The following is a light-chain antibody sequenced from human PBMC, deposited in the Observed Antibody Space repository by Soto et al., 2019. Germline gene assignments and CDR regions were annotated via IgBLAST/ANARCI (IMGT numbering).Light chain of an antibody. CDR3: QQYGSSPLT. Sequence: EIVLTQSPATLSLSPGERATLSCRASQSVSSNYLSCFQQKPGQAPRLLIYGASNRAAGIPDRFSGSGSGTDFTLTISRLETDDFAVYYCQQYGSSPLTFGPGTKVDIK. V-gene: IGKV3-20*01. CDR1: QSVSSNY. J-gene: IGKJ3*01. CDR2: GAS.